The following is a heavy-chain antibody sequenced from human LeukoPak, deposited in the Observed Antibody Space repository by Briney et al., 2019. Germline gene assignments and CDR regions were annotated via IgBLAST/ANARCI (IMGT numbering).Heavy chain of an antibody. CDR3: ARAPPPPHIVVVPAAGWL. CDR1: GFTFSDYY. V-gene: IGHV3-11*01. Sequence: GGSLRLSCAASGFTFSDYYMSWIRQAPGKGLEWVSYISSSGSTIYYADSVKGRFTISRDNAKNSLYLQMNSLRAEDTAVYYCARAPPPPHIVVVPAAGWLWXQGTLVTVSS. J-gene: IGHJ4*02. D-gene: IGHD2-2*01. CDR2: ISSSGSTI.